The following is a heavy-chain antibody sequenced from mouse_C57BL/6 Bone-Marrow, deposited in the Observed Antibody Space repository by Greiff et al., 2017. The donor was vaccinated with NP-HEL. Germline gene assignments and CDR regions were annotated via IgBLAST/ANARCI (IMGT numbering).Heavy chain of an antibody. Sequence: QVQLQQPGAELVKPGASVKMSCKASGYTFTSYWITWVKQRPGQGLEWIGDIYPGSGSTNYNEKFKSKATLTVDTSSSTAYMQLSSWTSEAAAVYYCAGGQLRHGAMDYWGQGTSVTVSS. D-gene: IGHD3-2*02. J-gene: IGHJ4*01. CDR2: IYPGSGST. V-gene: IGHV1-55*01. CDR1: GYTFTSYW. CDR3: AGGQLRHGAMDY.